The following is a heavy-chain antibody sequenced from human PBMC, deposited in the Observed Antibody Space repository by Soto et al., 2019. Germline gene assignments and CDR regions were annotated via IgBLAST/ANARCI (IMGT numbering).Heavy chain of an antibody. Sequence: SGGSLRLSCAASGFTFSSYAMSWVRQAPGKGLEWVSAISSSSSNIYYADSVKGRFTISRDNAKNSLYLQMNSLRAEDTAVYYCARVNSNSLGYYYYMDVWGKGTTVTVSS. CDR3: ARVNSNSLGYYYYMDV. D-gene: IGHD4-4*01. CDR1: GFTFSSYA. CDR2: ISSSSSNI. V-gene: IGHV3-21*01. J-gene: IGHJ6*03.